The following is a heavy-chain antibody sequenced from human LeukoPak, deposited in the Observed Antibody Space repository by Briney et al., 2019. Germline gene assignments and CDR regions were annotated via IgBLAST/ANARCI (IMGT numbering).Heavy chain of an antibody. Sequence: PSETLSLTCTVSGGSISGYYWSWIRQPPGKGLEWIGYIYYSGSTYYNPSLKSRVIISVDTSRSQFSLKLSSVTAADTAVYYCARVGYCSSTSCWAFDYWGQGTLVTVSS. J-gene: IGHJ4*02. V-gene: IGHV4-59*01. CDR3: ARVGYCSSTSCWAFDY. CDR2: IYYSGST. D-gene: IGHD2-2*03. CDR1: GGSISGYY.